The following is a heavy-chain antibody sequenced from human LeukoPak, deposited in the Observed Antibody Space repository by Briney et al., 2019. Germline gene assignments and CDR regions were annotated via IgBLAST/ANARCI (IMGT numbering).Heavy chain of an antibody. CDR2: ISGSGGST. CDR3: ASTVVTHRKLFDY. J-gene: IGHJ4*02. D-gene: IGHD4-23*01. CDR1: GFTFSSYA. Sequence: PGGSLRLSCAASGFTFSSYAMSWVRQAPGKGLEWVSAISGSGGSTYYADSVKGRFTISRDNSKNTLYLQMNSLRAEDAAVYYCASTVVTHRKLFDYWGQGTLVTVSS. V-gene: IGHV3-23*01.